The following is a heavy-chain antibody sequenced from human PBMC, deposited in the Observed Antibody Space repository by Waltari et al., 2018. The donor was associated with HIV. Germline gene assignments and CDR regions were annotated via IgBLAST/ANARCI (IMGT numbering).Heavy chain of an antibody. V-gene: IGHV1-24*01. CDR1: GYRPIALS. CDR2: FDPENDET. J-gene: IGHJ4*02. D-gene: IGHD3-22*01. CDR3: VTGYDTSGQSPTMGDY. Sequence: QVQLVQSGGEVKKPGASVKVSCKVAGYRPIALSLHWVRTAPGKGLEWMGGFDPENDETIYAQKFQGRVTMTDDTSTDTAYMELSSLKSEDTAVYYCVTGYDTSGQSPTMGDYWGQGTLVTVSS.